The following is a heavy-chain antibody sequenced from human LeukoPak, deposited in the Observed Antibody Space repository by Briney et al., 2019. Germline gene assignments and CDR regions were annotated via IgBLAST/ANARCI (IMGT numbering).Heavy chain of an antibody. D-gene: IGHD6-6*01. CDR1: GFTFGSYW. V-gene: IGHV3-7*04. CDR3: ARDVRPDY. J-gene: IGHJ4*02. CDR2: IKQDGTEK. Sequence: GGSLRLSCAASGFTFGSYWMSWVRQAPGEGLEWVANIKQDGTEKYYMDSVKGRFSISRDNAKNSLYLQMNALRAEDTAVYYCARDVRPDYWGQGTLVTVST.